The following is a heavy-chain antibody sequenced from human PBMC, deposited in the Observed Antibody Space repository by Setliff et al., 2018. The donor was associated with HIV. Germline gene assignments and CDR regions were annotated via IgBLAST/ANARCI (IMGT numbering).Heavy chain of an antibody. D-gene: IGHD3-22*01. CDR1: GYTFTSYY. Sequence: ASVKVSCKASGYTFTSYYLHWVRQAPGQGLEWVGMINPSGGSASYAQKFQGRVTMSRDTSTSTVYMELSSLRSEDTAVYYCARDYFDSSAYHYGFGAFDIWGQGTMVTVS. V-gene: IGHV1-46*01. CDR3: ARDYFDSSAYHYGFGAFDI. CDR2: INPSGGSA. J-gene: IGHJ3*02.